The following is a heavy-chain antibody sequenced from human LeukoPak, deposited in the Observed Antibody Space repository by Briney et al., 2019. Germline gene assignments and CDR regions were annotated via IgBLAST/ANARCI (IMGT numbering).Heavy chain of an antibody. CDR3: AKAYGSGSYPFNS. D-gene: IGHD3-10*01. J-gene: IGHJ4*02. Sequence: GGSLRLSCAASGFTFSSYGMYWVRQAPGKGLEWVAFIRYDGNDKYYADSVKGRFTISRDNSKNTLYLQMNSLRAEDTAVYYCAKAYGSGSYPFNSWGQGTLVTVSS. V-gene: IGHV3-30*02. CDR2: IRYDGNDK. CDR1: GFTFSSYG.